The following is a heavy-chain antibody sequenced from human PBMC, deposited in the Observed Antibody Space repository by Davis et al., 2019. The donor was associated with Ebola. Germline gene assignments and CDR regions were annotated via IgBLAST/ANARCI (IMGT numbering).Heavy chain of an antibody. CDR1: GGSFSGYY. J-gene: IGHJ6*02. CDR3: AREWVVPAAIPSYYHYYGMDV. CDR2: INHSGST. Sequence: MPSETLSLTCAVYGGSFSGYYWSWIRQPPGKGLEWIGEINHSGSTNYNPSLKSRVTISVDTSKNQFSLKLSSVTAADTAVYYCAREWVVPAAIPSYYHYYGMDVWGQGTTVTVSS. D-gene: IGHD2-2*02. V-gene: IGHV4-34*01.